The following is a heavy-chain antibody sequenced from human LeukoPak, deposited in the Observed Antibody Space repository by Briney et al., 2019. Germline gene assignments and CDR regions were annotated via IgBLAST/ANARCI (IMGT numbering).Heavy chain of an antibody. Sequence: PSETLSLTCTVSGASISSSCWSWIRQPPGKGLEWIGYIYTSGSTSVNPSLKSRVTISVDTSKNQFSLQLTSVTAADTAVYYCAISPYNWNYLYWGQGTLVTVPS. CDR1: GASISSSC. CDR3: AISPYNWNYLY. V-gene: IGHV4-4*09. J-gene: IGHJ4*02. CDR2: IYTSGST. D-gene: IGHD1-7*01.